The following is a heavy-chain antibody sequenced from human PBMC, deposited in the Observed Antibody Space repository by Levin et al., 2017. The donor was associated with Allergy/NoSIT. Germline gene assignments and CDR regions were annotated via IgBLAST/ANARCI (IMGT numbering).Heavy chain of an antibody. Sequence: SETLSLTCTVSGDSTNNYFWSWIRQPPGKGLEWIGYISRSGSTRDNPSLRSRLSISVDTSKNHFSLKLNSVTAADTAVYYCARFFSSYHSGGYYQPNYFDYWGQETLVTVSS. CDR1: GDSTNNYF. CDR3: ARFFSSYHSGGYYQPNYFDY. J-gene: IGHJ4*02. V-gene: IGHV4-59*08. D-gene: IGHD3-22*01. CDR2: ISRSGST.